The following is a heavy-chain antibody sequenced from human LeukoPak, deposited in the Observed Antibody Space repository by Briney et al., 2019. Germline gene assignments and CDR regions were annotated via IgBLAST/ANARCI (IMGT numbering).Heavy chain of an antibody. D-gene: IGHD6-13*01. V-gene: IGHV3-11*01. J-gene: IGHJ6*04. CDR2: ISSSGSTI. Sequence: PGGSLRLSCAASGFTFSDYYMSWIRQAPGKGLEWVSYISSSGSTIYYTDSVKGRFTISRDNAKNSLYLQMNSLRAEDTAVYYCAREGWSSSWYPKPYYYYGMDVWGKGTTVTVSS. CDR1: GFTFSDYY. CDR3: AREGWSSSWYPKPYYYYGMDV.